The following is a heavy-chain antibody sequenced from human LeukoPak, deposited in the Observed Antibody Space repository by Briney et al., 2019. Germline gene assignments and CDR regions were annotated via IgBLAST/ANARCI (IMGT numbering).Heavy chain of an antibody. J-gene: IGHJ4*02. CDR1: GFTFSSYG. D-gene: IGHD6-19*01. CDR3: ARDDKWLADY. Sequence: GGSLRLSCAGSGFTFSSYGMHWVRQAPGKGLEWGAVIWYDGSNKYYAESVKGRFTISRDNSKNTLYLQMNSLRAEDTAVYYCARDDKWLADYWGQGTLVTVSS. CDR2: IWYDGSNK. V-gene: IGHV3-33*01.